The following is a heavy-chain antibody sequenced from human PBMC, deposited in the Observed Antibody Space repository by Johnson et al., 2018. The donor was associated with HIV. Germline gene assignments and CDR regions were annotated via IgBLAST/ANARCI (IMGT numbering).Heavy chain of an antibody. Sequence: VQLVESGGGVVRPGGSLRLSCAASGFTFDDNGMSWVRQAPGKGLEWVSGISWNSGSIGYADSVKGRFTISRDNSKNTLYLQMTSLRQDDTAVYSCYCTEHFGAGSESKGTFDAWGQGTMVTVSS. V-gene: IGHV3-20*04. CDR2: ISWNSGSI. D-gene: IGHD3-10*01. CDR3: YCTEHFGAGSESKGTFDA. CDR1: GFTFDDNG. J-gene: IGHJ3*01.